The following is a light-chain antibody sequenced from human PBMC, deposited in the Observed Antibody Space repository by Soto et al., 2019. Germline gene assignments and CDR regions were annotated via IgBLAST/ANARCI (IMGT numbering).Light chain of an antibody. CDR2: EVS. CDR1: SSDVGGYDY. J-gene: IGLJ1*01. CDR3: SSYSISTAYL. Sequence: QSALTQPASVSGSPGQSITISCTGPSSDVGGYDYVSWYQLHPAKAPKLMVFEVSNRPSGVSYRFSGSKSGNTASLTISGLQAEDEADYFCSSYSISTAYLFGTGTKVTVL. V-gene: IGLV2-14*01.